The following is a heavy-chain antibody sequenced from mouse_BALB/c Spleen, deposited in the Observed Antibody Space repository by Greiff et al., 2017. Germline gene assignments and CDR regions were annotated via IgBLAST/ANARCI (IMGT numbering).Heavy chain of an antibody. CDR3: ARRAMITTVDAMDY. CDR1: GYSITSDYA. D-gene: IGHD2-4*01. Sequence: VQLQQSGPGLVKPSQSLSLTCTVTGYSITSDYAWNWIRQFPGNKLEWMGYISYSGSTSYNPSLKSRISITRDTSKNQFFLQLNSVTTEDTATYYCARRAMITTVDAMDYWGQGTSVTVSS. V-gene: IGHV3-2*02. CDR2: ISYSGST. J-gene: IGHJ4*01.